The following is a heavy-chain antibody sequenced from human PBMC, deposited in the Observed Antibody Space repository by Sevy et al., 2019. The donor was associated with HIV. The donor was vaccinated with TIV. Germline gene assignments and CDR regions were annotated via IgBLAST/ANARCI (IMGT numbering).Heavy chain of an antibody. Sequence: GGSLRLSCAATGFTFSSYAMSWVRQAPGKGLEWVSTITGSGGNTFYADSVKGRFTVSRDNSKNTLYLQMNSLRAEDTAVYYCAISPGDNYYYYMDVWGKGTTVTVSS. CDR1: GFTFSSYA. CDR2: ITGSGGNT. V-gene: IGHV3-23*01. CDR3: AISPGDNYYYYMDV. D-gene: IGHD4-17*01. J-gene: IGHJ6*03.